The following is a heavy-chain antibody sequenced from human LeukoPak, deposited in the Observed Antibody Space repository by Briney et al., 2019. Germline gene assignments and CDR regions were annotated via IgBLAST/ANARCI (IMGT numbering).Heavy chain of an antibody. CDR3: ARDHSNDFWSGSGPLYYMDV. CDR2: INPNSGGT. D-gene: IGHD3-3*01. J-gene: IGHJ6*03. Sequence: ASVKVSSKASGYTFTGYYMHWVRQAPGQGLEWMGWINPNSGGTNYAQKFQGRVTMTRDTSISTAYMELSRLRSDGTAVYYCARDHSNDFWSGSGPLYYMDVWGKGTTVTVSS. V-gene: IGHV1-2*02. CDR1: GYTFTGYY.